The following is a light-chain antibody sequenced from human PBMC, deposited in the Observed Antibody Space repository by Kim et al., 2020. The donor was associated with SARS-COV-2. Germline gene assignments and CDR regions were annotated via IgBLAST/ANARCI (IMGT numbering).Light chain of an antibody. Sequence: SVSPVQSATPSCRASQSVSSNLAWYQQKPGQPPRLLIYGGSTRATGIAARFSGSGSGTEFTLTISSLQSEDFAVYYCQQYNSWLYTFGQGTKLEI. CDR3: QQYNSWLYT. CDR2: GGS. V-gene: IGKV3-15*01. CDR1: QSVSSN. J-gene: IGKJ2*01.